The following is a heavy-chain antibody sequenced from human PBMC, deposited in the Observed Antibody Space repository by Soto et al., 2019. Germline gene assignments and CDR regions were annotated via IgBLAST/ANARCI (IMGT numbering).Heavy chain of an antibody. CDR2: TYYRSRWYN. D-gene: IGHD1-7*01. V-gene: IGHV6-1*01. Sequence: PSQALSLTCAISGDSVSSSRAAWNWIRLSPSRGLEWLARTYYRSRWYNDYAVSVRSRITVNPDTSKNQFSLQLTSVTPEDTAVYYCAGTTSHQWYYMGVWGKGTTVTVSS. CDR1: GDSVSSSRAA. CDR3: AGTTSHQWYYMGV. J-gene: IGHJ6*03.